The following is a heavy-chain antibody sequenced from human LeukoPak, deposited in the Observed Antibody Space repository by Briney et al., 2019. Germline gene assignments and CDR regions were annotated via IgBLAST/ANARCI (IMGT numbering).Heavy chain of an antibody. CDR1: GGSISSYY. V-gene: IGHV4-59*01. CDR2: IYYSGST. Sequence: SETLSLTCTVSGGSISSYYWSWIRQPPRQGLEWIGDIYYSGSTNYNPALKSRATISVDTSKNQFSLKLSSVTAADTAVYYCARGDYYIMDVWGQGTTVTVSS. J-gene: IGHJ6*02. CDR3: ARGDYYIMDV.